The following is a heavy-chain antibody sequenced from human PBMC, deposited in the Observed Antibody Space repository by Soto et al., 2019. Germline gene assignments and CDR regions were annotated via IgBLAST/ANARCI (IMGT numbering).Heavy chain of an antibody. D-gene: IGHD3-10*01. J-gene: IGHJ5*02. CDR2: IYYSGST. CDR3: ARDSFYYGSGSYWNWFDP. V-gene: IGHV4-59*01. Sequence: SETLSLTCTVSGGSISSYYWSWIRQPPGKGLEWIGYIYYSGSTNCNPSLKSRVTISVDTSKNQFSLKLSSVTAADTAVYYCARDSFYYGSGSYWNWFDPWGQGTLVTVSS. CDR1: GGSISSYY.